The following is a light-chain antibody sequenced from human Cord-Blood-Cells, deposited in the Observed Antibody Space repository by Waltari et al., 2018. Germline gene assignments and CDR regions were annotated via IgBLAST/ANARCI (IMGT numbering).Light chain of an antibody. J-gene: IGKJ4*01. CDR1: QGISSS. Sequence: DIHMTQSPSSLSASVGARVTITCRSRQGISSSLNWSQQKPGKTPKLRVWAASSLQSGVPSRFSGCGSGADVTLTISSLQPEDFATYVCQQSYSTPLTCGGGTKVEIK. CDR2: AAS. V-gene: IGKV1-39*01. CDR3: QQSYSTPLT.